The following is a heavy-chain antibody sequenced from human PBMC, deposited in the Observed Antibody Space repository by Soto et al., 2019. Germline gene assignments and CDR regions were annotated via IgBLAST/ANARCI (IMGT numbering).Heavy chain of an antibody. CDR3: ASAGGYCSSTSCYVYYYYYMDV. J-gene: IGHJ6*03. V-gene: IGHV3-23*01. Sequence: GESLKISCAASGFTFSSYAMSWVRQAPGKGLEWVSAISGSGGSTYYADSVKGRFTISRDNSKNTRYLQMNSLRAEDTAVYYCASAGGYCSSTSCYVYYYYYMDVWGKGTTVTVSS. CDR1: GFTFSSYA. D-gene: IGHD2-2*01. CDR2: ISGSGGST.